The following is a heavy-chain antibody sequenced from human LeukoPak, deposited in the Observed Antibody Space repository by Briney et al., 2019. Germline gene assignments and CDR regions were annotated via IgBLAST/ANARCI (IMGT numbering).Heavy chain of an antibody. J-gene: IGHJ3*02. V-gene: IGHV4-39*07. Sequence: EPSETLSLTCTVSGGSVSSSAYYWGWIRQPPEKGLEWIGSIYYSGSTYYNPSLKSRVTISVDTSKNQFSLKLSSVTAADTAVYYCARDWSPLWFGASHVFDIWGQGTMVTVSS. CDR1: GGSVSSSAYY. CDR2: IYYSGST. D-gene: IGHD3-10*01. CDR3: ARDWSPLWFGASHVFDI.